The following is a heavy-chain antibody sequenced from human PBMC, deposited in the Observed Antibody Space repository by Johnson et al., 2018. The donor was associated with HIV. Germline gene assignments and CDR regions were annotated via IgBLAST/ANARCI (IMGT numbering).Heavy chain of an antibody. CDR3: ARVPGGAARAGGGAFDI. D-gene: IGHD6-6*01. V-gene: IGHV3-30-3*01. J-gene: IGHJ3*02. Sequence: QVQLLESGGGVVQPGGSLRLSCAASGFTFSSYAMHWVRQAPGKGLEWVAVISYDGSNKYYADSVKGRFTISRDNSKNTLYLQMNSLRAEDTAVYYCARVPGGAARAGGGAFDIWGQGTMVTVSS. CDR2: ISYDGSNK. CDR1: GFTFSSYA.